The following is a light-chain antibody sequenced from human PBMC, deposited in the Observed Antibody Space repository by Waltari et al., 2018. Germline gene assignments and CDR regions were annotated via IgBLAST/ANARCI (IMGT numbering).Light chain of an antibody. V-gene: IGKV4-1*01. Sequence: DIVMTQSPDSLAVSLGERATINCTSSQSVFYSSRDKNSLAGDQQRPGQPPKLLIYWASTREPGVPDRFSGSGSGTDFTLTISSLQAEDVAVYYCQQSYTTPYTFGQGTKVEIK. CDR1: QSVFYSSRDKNS. CDR3: QQSYTTPYT. J-gene: IGKJ2*01. CDR2: WAS.